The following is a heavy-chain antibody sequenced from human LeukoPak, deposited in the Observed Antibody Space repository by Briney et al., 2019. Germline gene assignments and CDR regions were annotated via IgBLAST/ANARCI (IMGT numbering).Heavy chain of an antibody. CDR2: IYDDDKT. Sequence: GGSLRLSCAVSGFTVSNSYMTWVRQAPGKGLEWVSIIYDDDKTYNAESVKGRFTISRDNPKNTLYLQMNSLRAEDTAVYYCARDTYYYDLSGCYSVGAFDFWGQGTMVTVSS. CDR1: GFTVSNSY. V-gene: IGHV3-53*01. D-gene: IGHD3-22*01. J-gene: IGHJ3*01. CDR3: ARDTYYYDLSGCYSVGAFDF.